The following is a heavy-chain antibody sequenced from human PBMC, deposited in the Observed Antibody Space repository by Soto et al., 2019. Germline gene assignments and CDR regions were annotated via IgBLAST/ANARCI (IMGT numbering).Heavy chain of an antibody. V-gene: IGHV3-23*01. J-gene: IGHJ6*02. Sequence: PGESLKISCAASGFTFSSYAMSWVRQAPGKGLEWVSAISGSGGSTYYADSVKGRFTISRDNSKNTLYLQMNSLRAGDTAVYYCASAAREYYYYGMDVWGQGTTVTVSS. CDR3: ASAAREYYYYGMDV. CDR2: ISGSGGST. CDR1: GFTFSSYA.